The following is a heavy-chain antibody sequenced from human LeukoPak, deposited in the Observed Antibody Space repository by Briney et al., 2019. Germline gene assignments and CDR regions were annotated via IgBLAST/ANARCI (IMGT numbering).Heavy chain of an antibody. V-gene: IGHV3-30*02. CDR2: IRYDGSNK. Sequence: GGSLRLSCAASGFTFSSYGMHWVRQAPGKGLEWVAFIRYDGSNKYYADSVKGRFTISRDNSKNTLYLQMNSLRAEDTAVYYCARTYYSNYVHYFDSWGQGTLVTVSS. D-gene: IGHD4-11*01. J-gene: IGHJ4*02. CDR3: ARTYYSNYVHYFDS. CDR1: GFTFSSYG.